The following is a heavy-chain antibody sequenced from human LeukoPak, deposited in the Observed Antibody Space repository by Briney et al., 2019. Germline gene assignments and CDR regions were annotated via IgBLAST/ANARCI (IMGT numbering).Heavy chain of an antibody. D-gene: IGHD3-22*01. CDR3: ARVKYYYDSSGYYYHDAFDI. CDR2: ITLSSTTI. Sequence: PGGSLRLSCAASGFTFSNYNMNWVRQAPGKGLEWVSYITLSSTTIYYADSVKGRFTISRDNSKNTLYLQMNSPRAEDTAVYYCARVKYYYDSSGYYYHDAFDIWGQGTMVTVSS. CDR1: GFTFSNYN. J-gene: IGHJ3*02. V-gene: IGHV3-48*01.